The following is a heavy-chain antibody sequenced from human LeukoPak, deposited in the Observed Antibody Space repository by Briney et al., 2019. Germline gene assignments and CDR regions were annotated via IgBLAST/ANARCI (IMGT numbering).Heavy chain of an antibody. V-gene: IGHV3-48*01. CDR3: GCSSTSWDRFDY. J-gene: IGHJ4*02. D-gene: IGHD2-2*01. CDR1: GFTFSSIN. Sequence: GGSLRLSCAASGFTFSSININWVRQAPGKGLEWVSYISSSSSSMYYADSVKGRFTISRDNAKNSLYLQMNSLRAEDTAVYYCGCSSTSWDRFDYWGQGTLVTVSS. CDR2: ISSSSSSM.